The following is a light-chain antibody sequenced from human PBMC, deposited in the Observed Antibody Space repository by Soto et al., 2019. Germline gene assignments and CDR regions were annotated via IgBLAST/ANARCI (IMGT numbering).Light chain of an antibody. J-gene: IGLJ1*01. CDR3: SSFTRSSTYV. Sequence: QSVPTQPASVSGSPGQSITISCTGTSSDVGAYNFVSWYQQYPGKAPKVMIYEVNNRPSGVSNRFSGSKSGNTASLTISGLQAEDEADYYCSSFTRSSTYVFGSGTKVTVL. CDR1: SSDVGAYNF. V-gene: IGLV2-14*01. CDR2: EVN.